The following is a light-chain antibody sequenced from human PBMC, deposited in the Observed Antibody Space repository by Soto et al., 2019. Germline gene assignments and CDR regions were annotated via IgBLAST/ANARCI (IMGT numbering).Light chain of an antibody. V-gene: IGLV2-11*01. J-gene: IGLJ1*01. CDR1: SSDVGTYDF. CDR3: CLYAVTFFV. CDR2: DVS. Sequence: QSALTQPRSVSGSTGQSVTISCTGTSSDVGTYDFVSWYQQHPGKAPRLMIFDVSERPSGVPDRFSGSKSGNTASLTISGLQAEDEADYYCCLYAVTFFVFGTGTKVTVL.